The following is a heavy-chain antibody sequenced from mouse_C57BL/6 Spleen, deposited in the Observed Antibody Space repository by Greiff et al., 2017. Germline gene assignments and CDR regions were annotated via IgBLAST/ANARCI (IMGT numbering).Heavy chain of an antibody. CDR2: IRLKSDNYAT. J-gene: IGHJ2*01. Sequence: EVKLVESGGGLVQPGGSMKLSCVASGFTFSNYWMNWVRQSPEKGLEWVAQIRLKSDNYATHYAESVKGRFTISRDDSKSSVYLQMNNLRAEDTGMYYCTESDYYDYDEGHWGQGTTRTVSS. CDR1: GFTFSNYW. CDR3: TESDYYDYDEGH. D-gene: IGHD2-4*01. V-gene: IGHV6-3*01.